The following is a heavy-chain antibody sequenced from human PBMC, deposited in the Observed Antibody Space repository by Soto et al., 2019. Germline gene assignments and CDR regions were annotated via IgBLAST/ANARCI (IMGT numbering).Heavy chain of an antibody. V-gene: IGHV4-34*01. Sequence: SSETLSLTCAVHGGSFSGYYWTWIRQPPGKGLAWIGEINHSGSTNYNPSLKGRVTISVDTSKNQFSLRLSSVTAADTAVYYCARGPYCSGGSCLNCFDPWGPGTLVTVSS. CDR1: GGSFSGYY. D-gene: IGHD2-15*01. J-gene: IGHJ5*02. CDR2: INHSGST. CDR3: ARGPYCSGGSCLNCFDP.